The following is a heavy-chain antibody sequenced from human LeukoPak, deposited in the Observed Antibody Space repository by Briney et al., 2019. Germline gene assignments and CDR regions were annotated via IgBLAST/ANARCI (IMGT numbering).Heavy chain of an antibody. J-gene: IGHJ4*02. D-gene: IGHD5-18*01. V-gene: IGHV3-7*01. CDR1: GLTFSSSW. Sequence: GGPLRLSCAVSGLTFSSSWMGWVRKAPGKGLEWVANINPDGNKKYSADSVKGRFTISRDNAENSLYLQMNSLRVEDTAFYYCARDLAYSRLDYWGQGMLVTVSS. CDR2: INPDGNKK. CDR3: ARDLAYSRLDY.